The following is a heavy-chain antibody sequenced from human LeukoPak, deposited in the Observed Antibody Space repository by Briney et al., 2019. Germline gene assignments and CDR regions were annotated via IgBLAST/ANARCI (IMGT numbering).Heavy chain of an antibody. D-gene: IGHD3-22*01. J-gene: IGHJ3*02. CDR3: ARHEWAASSGAYDAFDI. V-gene: IGHV4-59*08. CDR2: IYYSGST. Sequence: SETLSLTCTVSGGSISNYYWSWIRQPPGKGPEWIGYIYYSGSTNYNPSLKSRVTISVDTSKNQFSLKLSSVTAADTAVYYCARHEWAASSGAYDAFDIWGQGTMVTVSS. CDR1: GGSISNYY.